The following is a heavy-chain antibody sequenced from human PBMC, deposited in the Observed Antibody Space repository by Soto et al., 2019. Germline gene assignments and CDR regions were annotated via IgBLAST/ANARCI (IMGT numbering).Heavy chain of an antibody. Sequence: QVHLVQSGVEVKTPGASVKVSCQASGYTFFTYDISWVRQAPGQGLEWMGWISTYSGDTKYAQKFQGRVTMTTDTSTTTAYLELRSLRSDVTAGYYCARHHGPTTSENGFDPGGQGKLVTVSS. CDR3: ARHHGPTTSENGFDP. D-gene: IGHD5-12*01. CDR2: ISTYSGDT. CDR1: GYTFFTYD. V-gene: IGHV1-18*01. J-gene: IGHJ5*02.